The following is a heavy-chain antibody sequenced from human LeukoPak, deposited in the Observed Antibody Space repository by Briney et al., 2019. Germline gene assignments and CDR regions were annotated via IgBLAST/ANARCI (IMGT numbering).Heavy chain of an antibody. J-gene: IGHJ4*02. D-gene: IGHD4-17*01. CDR2: IYYSGST. CDR1: GGSISSYY. V-gene: IGHV4-59*08. CDR3: ARQHGDYGTYYFDY. Sequence: PSETLSLTCTVSGGSISSYYWSWIRQPPGKGLEWIGYIYYSGSTNYNPSLKSRVTISVDTSKNQFSLMLSSVTAADTAVYYYARQHGDYGTYYFDYWGQGTLVTVSS.